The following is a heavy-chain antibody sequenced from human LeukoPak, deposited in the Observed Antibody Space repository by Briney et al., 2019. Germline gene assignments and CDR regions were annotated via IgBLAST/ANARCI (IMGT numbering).Heavy chain of an antibody. V-gene: IGHV3-53*01. CDR3: ARDRHDSSGYGY. CDR2: IYSGGST. CDR1: GFTVSSNY. D-gene: IGHD3-22*01. Sequence: PGGSLRLSCAASGFTVSSNYMSWVRQAPGKGLEWVSVIYSGGSTYCADSVKGRFTISRDNSKNTLYLQMNSLRAEDTAVYYCARDRHDSSGYGYWGQGTLVTVSS. J-gene: IGHJ4*02.